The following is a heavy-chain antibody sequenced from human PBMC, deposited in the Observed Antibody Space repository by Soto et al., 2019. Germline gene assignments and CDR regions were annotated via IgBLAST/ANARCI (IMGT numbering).Heavy chain of an antibody. J-gene: IGHJ4*02. CDR3: AYDRDSCARHVDF. Sequence: EVQLVESGGGLVKPGGYLRLSCAASGFSFSNAWMKWVRQAPGKGLEWVGSIKSEANGGTTDHAAAVKGRFIISRDDSKNMLFLQMDSLITEDSAVYYCAYDRDSCARHVDFWGQGTLVTVSS. D-gene: IGHD3-22*01. CDR1: GFSFSNAW. CDR2: IKSEANGGTT. V-gene: IGHV3-15*07.